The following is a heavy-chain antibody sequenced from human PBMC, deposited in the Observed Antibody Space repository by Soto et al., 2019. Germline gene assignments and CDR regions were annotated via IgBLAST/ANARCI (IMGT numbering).Heavy chain of an antibody. CDR3: AKGGASRVDAFDI. D-gene: IGHD3-16*01. CDR2: ISWNSATI. CDR1: GFTFDDYA. Sequence: EVQLVESGGGLEQPGRSLRLSCAASGFTFDDYAMHWVRQAPGKGLEWVSGISWNSATIAYADSVKGRFTISRDNATNSLYLQMNSLRPEDTALYYCAKGGASRVDAFDIWGQGTMVTVSS. J-gene: IGHJ3*02. V-gene: IGHV3-9*01.